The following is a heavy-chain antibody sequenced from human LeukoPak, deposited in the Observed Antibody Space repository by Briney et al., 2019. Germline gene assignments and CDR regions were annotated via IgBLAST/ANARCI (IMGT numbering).Heavy chain of an antibody. V-gene: IGHV4-4*07. CDR3: AREGYSGSYYSFNY. CDR2: IYFSGST. D-gene: IGHD1-26*01. J-gene: IGHJ4*02. Sequence: PSETLSLTCTVSGGSITSYYWSWIRQPAGKGLEWIGRIYFSGSTDYNPSLKSRVTMSVDSSKTQFSLKLSSVTAADTAIYYCAREGYSGSYYSFNYWGQGTLVTVSS. CDR1: GGSITSYY.